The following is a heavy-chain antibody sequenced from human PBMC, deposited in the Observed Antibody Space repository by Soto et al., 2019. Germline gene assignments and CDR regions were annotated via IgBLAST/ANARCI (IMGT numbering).Heavy chain of an antibody. V-gene: IGHV3-23*01. CDR2: IGGSGGDI. CDR3: AKKYRGTYPFDY. J-gene: IGHJ4*02. D-gene: IGHD1-26*01. Sequence: GGSLRLSCAASAFTFSSYAMAWVRQAPGKGLEWVSSIGGSGGDISYADSVKGRFTISRDNSKNTLYLQMDSLRAEDTAIYYCAKKYRGTYPFDYWGQGTLVTVSS. CDR1: AFTFSSYA.